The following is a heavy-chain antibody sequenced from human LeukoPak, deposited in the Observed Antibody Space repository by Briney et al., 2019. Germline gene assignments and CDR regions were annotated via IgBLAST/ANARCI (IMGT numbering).Heavy chain of an antibody. CDR3: ARYSSSWFVY. V-gene: IGHV3-30*04. D-gene: IGHD6-13*01. CDR2: ISYDGSNK. CDR1: GFTFSSYA. J-gene: IGHJ5*01. Sequence: GGSLRLSCAASGFTFSSYAMHWVRQAPGKGVEWVAVISYDGSNKYYADSVKGRFTISRDNSKNTLYLQMNSLRAEDTAVYYCARYSSSWFVYWGRGTLVTVSS.